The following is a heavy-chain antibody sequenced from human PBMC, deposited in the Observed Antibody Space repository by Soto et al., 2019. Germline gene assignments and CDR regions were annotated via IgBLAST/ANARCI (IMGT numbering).Heavy chain of an antibody. V-gene: IGHV4-34*01. CDR2: INNSGST. CDR1: GGSFSGYY. J-gene: IGHJ3*02. CDR3: VRDGYNWDAFDI. Sequence: QVQLQQWGAGLLKPSETLSLTCAVFGGSFSGYYWSWVRQPPGKGLEWIGEINNSGSTNYNPSLKSRVTIALDTSKNQFSLKLSSVTAADTAVYYCVRDGYNWDAFDIWGQGTMVTVS. D-gene: IGHD5-12*01.